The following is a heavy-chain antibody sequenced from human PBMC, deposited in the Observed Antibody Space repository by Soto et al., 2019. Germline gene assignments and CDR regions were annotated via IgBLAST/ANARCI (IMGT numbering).Heavy chain of an antibody. CDR1: GFTVSNNY. CDR3: AREGGGVYCSGGSCYGRYFDF. CDR2: IYSGGSA. J-gene: IGHJ4*02. D-gene: IGHD2-15*01. Sequence: GGSLRLSCAASGFTVSNNYMSWVRQAPGKGLEWVSIIYSGGSAYYADSVQGRFTISRDNSKNTLFLQMSSLRAEDTAVYYCAREGGGVYCSGGSCYGRYFDFWGQGTRVTVSS. V-gene: IGHV3-53*01.